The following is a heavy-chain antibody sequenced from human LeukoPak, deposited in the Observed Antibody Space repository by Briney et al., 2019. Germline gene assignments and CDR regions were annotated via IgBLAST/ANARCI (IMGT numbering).Heavy chain of an antibody. V-gene: IGHV3-11*04. CDR3: ARGSAAGGY. CDR2: ISSSGRTI. CDR1: GFTFSDYY. D-gene: IGHD6-13*01. Sequence: TGGSLRLSCAASGFTFSDYYMNWVRRAPGKGLEWVSYISSSGRTIYYADSVKGRFTISRDNSKNSLFLQMNSLRAEDTAVYYCARGSAAGGYWGQGTLVTVST. J-gene: IGHJ4*02.